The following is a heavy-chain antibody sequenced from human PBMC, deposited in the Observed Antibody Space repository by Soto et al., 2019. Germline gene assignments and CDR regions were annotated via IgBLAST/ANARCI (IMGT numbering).Heavy chain of an antibody. V-gene: IGHV4-34*01. J-gene: IGHJ4*02. D-gene: IGHD1-26*01. CDR2: INHSGST. Sequence: NPSETLSLTCAVYGGSFSGYYWSWIRQPPGKGLEWIGEINHSGSTNYNPSLKSRVTISVDTSKNQFSLKLSSVTAADKAVYYCARGRYWWELLRYFDYWGQGTLVTVSP. CDR1: GGSFSGYY. CDR3: ARGRYWWELLRYFDY.